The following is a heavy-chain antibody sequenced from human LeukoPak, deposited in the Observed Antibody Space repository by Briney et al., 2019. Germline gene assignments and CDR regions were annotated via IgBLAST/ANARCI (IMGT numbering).Heavy chain of an antibody. CDR3: ARDRGSSWYQVYYYYYMDV. J-gene: IGHJ6*03. V-gene: IGHV3-64*01. D-gene: IGHD6-13*01. CDR1: GFTFSSYA. CDR2: ISSNGGST. Sequence: GGSLRLSCAASGFTFSSYAMSWVRQAPGKGLEYVSAISSNGGSTYYANSVKGRFTISRDNSKNTLYLQMGSLRAEDMAVYYCARDRGSSWYQVYYYYYMDVWGKGTTVTISS.